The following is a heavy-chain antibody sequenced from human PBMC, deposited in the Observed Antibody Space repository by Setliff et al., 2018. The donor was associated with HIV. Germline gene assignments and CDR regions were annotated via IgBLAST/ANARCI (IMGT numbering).Heavy chain of an antibody. D-gene: IGHD6-19*01. Sequence: SETLSLTCTVSGGSTDSGSYYWAWIRQPPGKGLEWIGSMYYTGSTYYNPSLKSRVTISIDTSKNQFPLKLNSVTAADTAMYYCARDGGSSGWYFVLGYSDYWGPGTLVTVSS. J-gene: IGHJ4*02. CDR3: ARDGGSSGWYFVLGYSDY. V-gene: IGHV4-39*02. CDR1: GGSTDSGSYY. CDR2: MYYTGST.